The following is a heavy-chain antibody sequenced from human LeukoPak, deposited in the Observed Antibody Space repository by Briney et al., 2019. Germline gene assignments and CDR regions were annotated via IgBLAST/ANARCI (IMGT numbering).Heavy chain of an antibody. J-gene: IGHJ4*02. CDR3: ARDFNDYVWGSYLLPIDY. V-gene: IGHV1-18*01. CDR2: ISAYNGST. CDR1: GYTFTSYG. D-gene: IGHD3-16*02. Sequence: ASVKVSCKASGYTFTSYGISWVRQAPGQGLEWMGWISAYNGSTNYAQKLQGRVTMTTDTSTSTAYMGLRSLRSDDTAVYYCARDFNDYVWGSYLLPIDYWGQGTLVTVSS.